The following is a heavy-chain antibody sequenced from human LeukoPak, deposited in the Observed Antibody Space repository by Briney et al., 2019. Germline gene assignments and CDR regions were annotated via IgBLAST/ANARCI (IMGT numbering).Heavy chain of an antibody. CDR1: GGSFSGYY. V-gene: IGHV4-34*01. CDR3: ARGPPLYSYGYQGAFDI. Sequence: PSETLSLTCAVYGGSFSGYYWSWIRQPPGKGLEWIGEINHSGSTNYNPSLKSRVTISVDTSKNQFSLKLSSVTAADTAVYYCARGPPLYSYGYQGAFDIWGQGTMVTVSS. J-gene: IGHJ3*02. D-gene: IGHD5-18*01. CDR2: INHSGST.